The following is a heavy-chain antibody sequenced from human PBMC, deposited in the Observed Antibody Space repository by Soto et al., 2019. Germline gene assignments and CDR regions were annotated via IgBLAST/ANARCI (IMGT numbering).Heavy chain of an antibody. CDR2: ISYDGSNK. CDR3: ARTQQLVAGTQTGPADY. J-gene: IGHJ4*02. D-gene: IGHD6-6*01. V-gene: IGHV3-30-3*01. CDR1: GFTFSSYA. Sequence: GGSLRLSCAASGFTFSSYAMHWVRQAPGKGLEWVAVISYDGSNKYYADSVKGRFTISRDNSKNTLYLQMNSLRAEDTAVYYCARTQQLVAGTQTGPADYWGQGTLVTVSS.